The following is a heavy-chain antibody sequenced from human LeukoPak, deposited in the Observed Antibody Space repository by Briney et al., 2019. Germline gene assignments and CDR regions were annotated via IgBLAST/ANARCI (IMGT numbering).Heavy chain of an antibody. V-gene: IGHV1-69*06. J-gene: IGHJ5*02. D-gene: IGHD1-14*01. CDR2: IIPNFGTP. Sequence: SVKVSCKASGGTFSSCTISWVRQAPGQGLEWMGGIIPNFGTPNYAQKFQGRVTITADKSTSTAYMELSSLRSEDTAVYYCARVLITSANWFDPWGQGTLVTVSS. CDR3: ARVLITSANWFDP. CDR1: GGTFSSCT.